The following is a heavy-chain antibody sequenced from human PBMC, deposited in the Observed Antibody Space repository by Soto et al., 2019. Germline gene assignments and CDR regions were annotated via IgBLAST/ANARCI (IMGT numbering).Heavy chain of an antibody. CDR1: GFTFSSYE. D-gene: IGHD4-17*01. Sequence: VGALRLSCAASGFTFSSYEMNWVRQAPGKGLEWVSYISSSGSTIYYADSVKGRFTISRDNAKDSLYLQMNSLRAEDTAVYYCARDTLDPLTTHYYYYGMDVWGQGTTVTVSS. V-gene: IGHV3-48*03. CDR2: ISSSGSTI. CDR3: ARDTLDPLTTHYYYYGMDV. J-gene: IGHJ6*02.